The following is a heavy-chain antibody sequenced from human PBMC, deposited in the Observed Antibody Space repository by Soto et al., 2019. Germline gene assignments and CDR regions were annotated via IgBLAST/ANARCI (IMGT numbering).Heavy chain of an antibody. J-gene: IGHJ4*02. Sequence: PSETLSLTCAVYGGSVSGYYWSWIRQPPGKGLEWIGEINHSGSTNYNPSLKSRVTISVDTSKNQFSLKLSSVTAADTAVYYCAIPDYYGSGSRFDYWGQGTLVTVSS. V-gene: IGHV4-34*01. CDR1: GGSVSGYY. CDR3: AIPDYYGSGSRFDY. CDR2: INHSGST. D-gene: IGHD3-10*01.